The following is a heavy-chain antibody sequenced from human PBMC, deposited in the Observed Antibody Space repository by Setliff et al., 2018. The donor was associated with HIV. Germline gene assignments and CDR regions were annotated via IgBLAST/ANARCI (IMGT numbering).Heavy chain of an antibody. J-gene: IGHJ4*02. V-gene: IGHV1-2*06. CDR2: INPNSGGT. CDR3: ARGRGIGAAGVLRGPLPGVC. D-gene: IGHD6-13*01. Sequence: ASVKVSCKASGYTFTGYYMRWVRQAPGQGLEWMGRINPNSGGTNYAQKFQGRVTMTRDTSISTAYMELSRLRSDDTAVDYCARGRGIGAAGVLRGPLPGVCWGQGTLVTVSS. CDR1: GYTFTGYY.